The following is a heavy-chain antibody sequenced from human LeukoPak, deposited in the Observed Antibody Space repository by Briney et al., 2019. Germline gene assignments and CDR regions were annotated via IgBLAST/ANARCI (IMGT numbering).Heavy chain of an antibody. J-gene: IGHJ4*02. D-gene: IGHD5-18*01. CDR3: ARAPDTAMVFDVPLFDY. CDR1: GYTFTSYD. CDR2: MNPNSGNT. V-gene: IGHV1-8*01. Sequence: ASVKVSCKASGYTFTSYDINWVRQATGQGLEWMGWMNPNSGNTGYAQKFQGRVTMTRNTSISTAYMELSSLRSEDTAVYYCARAPDTAMVFDVPLFDYWGQGTLVTVSS.